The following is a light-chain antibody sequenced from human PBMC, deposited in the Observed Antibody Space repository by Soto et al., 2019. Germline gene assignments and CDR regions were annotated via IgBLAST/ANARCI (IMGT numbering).Light chain of an antibody. CDR3: HLYGYSPRFT. J-gene: IGKJ2*01. CDR1: QSIPTSY. V-gene: IGKV3-20*01. Sequence: EIVLTQSPGTLSLSAGERATLSCRASQSIPTSYLSWYQKKPGQAPRLLIYGTSTRDTGIPDRFSGGGSGTDLILTISGLEPEDFAVYYCHLYGYSPRFTFGQGTKVEIK. CDR2: GTS.